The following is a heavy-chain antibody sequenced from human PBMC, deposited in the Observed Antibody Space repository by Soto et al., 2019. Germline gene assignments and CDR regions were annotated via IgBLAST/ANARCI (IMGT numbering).Heavy chain of an antibody. CDR2: IYYSGST. CDR3: LTQGFGPLHGLVDV. V-gene: IGHV4-61*01. CDR1: GGSVSSGSYY. D-gene: IGHD3-10*01. Sequence: PSETLCLTCTVSGGSVSSGSYYWSWIRQPPGKGLEWIGYIYYSGSTNYNPSLKSRVTISVDTSKNQFSLKLASVTAADTAVYYCLTQGFGPLHGLVDVWGQGTTVTVSS. J-gene: IGHJ6*02.